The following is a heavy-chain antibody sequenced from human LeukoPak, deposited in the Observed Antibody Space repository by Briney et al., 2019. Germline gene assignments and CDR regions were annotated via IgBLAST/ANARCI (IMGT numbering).Heavy chain of an antibody. CDR1: GFTFSSYA. J-gene: IGHJ3*02. V-gene: IGHV3-64*04. CDR3: ARDISSSLDAFDI. Sequence: GGSLRLSCSASGFTFSSYAMHWVRQAPGKGLEYVSAISSNGGSTYYADSVKGRFTISRDNSKNTLNLQMNSLRAEDTAVYYCARDISSSLDAFDIWGQGTMVTVSS. D-gene: IGHD6-13*01. CDR2: ISSNGGST.